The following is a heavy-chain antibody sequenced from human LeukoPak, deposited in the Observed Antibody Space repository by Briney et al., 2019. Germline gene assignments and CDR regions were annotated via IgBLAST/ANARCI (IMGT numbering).Heavy chain of an antibody. CDR3: ARGVVGAIGELNY. D-gene: IGHD1-26*01. J-gene: IGHJ4*02. Sequence: SETLSLTCTVSGGSISSYYWSWIRQPPGKGLEWIGYIYYSGSTNYNPSLKSRVTISVDTSKNQFSLKLSSVTAADTAVYYCARGVVGAIGELNYWGQGTLVTVSS. V-gene: IGHV4-59*01. CDR2: IYYSGST. CDR1: GGSISSYY.